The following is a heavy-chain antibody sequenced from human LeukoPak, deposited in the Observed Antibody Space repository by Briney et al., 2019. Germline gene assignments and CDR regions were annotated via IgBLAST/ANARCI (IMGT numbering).Heavy chain of an antibody. CDR1: GGSISTYY. V-gene: IGHV4-4*07. D-gene: IGHD6-6*01. CDR2: IYTSGST. CDR3: ARSEYSSSFDP. Sequence: TSETLSLTCTVSGGSISTYYWSWIRQPAGKGLEWIGRIYTSGSTNYNPSLKSEVTMSVDTSKNQFSLKVSSVTAADTAVYYCARSEYSSSFDPWGQGTLVTVSS. J-gene: IGHJ5*02.